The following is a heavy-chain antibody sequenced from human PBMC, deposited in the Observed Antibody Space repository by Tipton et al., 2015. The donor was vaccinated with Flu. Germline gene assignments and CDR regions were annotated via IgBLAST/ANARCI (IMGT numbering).Heavy chain of an antibody. CDR1: GFTFSRYG. Sequence: SLRLSCAVSGFTFSRYGMSWVRQAPGKGLEWVSGFGASGRTTYFADSVKGRFTISRDNFKNTLYLQMNSLRAEDTAVYYCARRDYSNYVSEPKNWFDPWGQGILVTVSS. CDR3: ARRDYSNYVSEPKNWFDP. D-gene: IGHD4-11*01. J-gene: IGHJ5*02. CDR2: FGASGRTT. V-gene: IGHV3-23*01.